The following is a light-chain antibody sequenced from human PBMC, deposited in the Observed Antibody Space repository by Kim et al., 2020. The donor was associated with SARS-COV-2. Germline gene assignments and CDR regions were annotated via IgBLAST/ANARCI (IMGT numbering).Light chain of an antibody. CDR3: QQRGNWHLT. CDR2: DAF. Sequence: FAPEESATPACSASRSGVNSFAAYQQQPGQPPRLLIYDAFSRSTGIPARFSASGSGRDFTLTISSLVPEDFAVYYCQQRGNWHLTFGQGTKVDIK. J-gene: IGKJ1*01. CDR1: RSGVNS. V-gene: IGKV3-11*02.